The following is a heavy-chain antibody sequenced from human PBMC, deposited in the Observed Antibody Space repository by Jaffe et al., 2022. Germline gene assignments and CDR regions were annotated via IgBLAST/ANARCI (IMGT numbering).Heavy chain of an antibody. V-gene: IGHV4-34*01. Sequence: QVQLQQWGAGLLKPSETLSLTCAVYGGSFSGYYWSWIRQPPGKGLEWIGEINHSGSTNYNPSLKSRVTISVDTSKNQFSLKLSSVTAADTAVYYCARGRYPGYDYIWGSYRMDYYYYYMDVWGKGTTVTVSS. D-gene: IGHD3-16*02. CDR1: GGSFSGYY. CDR3: ARGRYPGYDYIWGSYRMDYYYYYMDV. CDR2: INHSGST. J-gene: IGHJ6*03.